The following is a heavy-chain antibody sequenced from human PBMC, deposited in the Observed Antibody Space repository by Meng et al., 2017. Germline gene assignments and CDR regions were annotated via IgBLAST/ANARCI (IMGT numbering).Heavy chain of an antibody. Sequence: GEALKISCAASGFTFSSYAMSWVRQAPGKGLEWVSAISGSGGSKYYADSVKGRFTISRDNSKNTLYLKMNSLRAEDTAVYYFAKDPFGSGSYSDYWGQGTLVTVSS. CDR1: GFTFSSYA. CDR3: AKDPFGSGSYSDY. D-gene: IGHD3-10*01. J-gene: IGHJ4*02. CDR2: ISGSGGSK. V-gene: IGHV3-23*01.